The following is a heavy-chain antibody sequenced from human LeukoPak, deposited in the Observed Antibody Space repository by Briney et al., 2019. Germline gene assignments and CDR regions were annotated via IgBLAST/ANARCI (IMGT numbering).Heavy chain of an antibody. CDR3: ARDRAVTMVRGVIGLFFDY. CDR2: ISAYNGNT. V-gene: IGHV1-18*01. D-gene: IGHD3-10*01. J-gene: IGHJ4*02. CDR1: GYTFTSYG. Sequence: ASVKVSCKASGYTFTSYGISWVRQAPGQGLEWMGWISAYNGNTNYAQKLQGRVTMTTDTSTSTAYMELRSLRSDDTAVYYCARDRAVTMVRGVIGLFFDYWGQGTLVTVSS.